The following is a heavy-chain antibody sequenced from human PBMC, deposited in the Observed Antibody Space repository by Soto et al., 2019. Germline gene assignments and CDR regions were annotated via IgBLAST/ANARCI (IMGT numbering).Heavy chain of an antibody. Sequence: VKVSCKASGYTFTDYYMHWVRQAPGQGLEWMRWINPNSGGTNYAQKFQGRVTMTRDTSISTAYMELSRLRSDDTAVYYCARKLELRGSYYYYYDMDVWGQGTTVTVSS. CDR2: INPNSGGT. CDR3: ARKLELRGSYYYYYDMDV. J-gene: IGHJ6*02. D-gene: IGHD1-7*01. V-gene: IGHV1-2*02. CDR1: GYTFTDYY.